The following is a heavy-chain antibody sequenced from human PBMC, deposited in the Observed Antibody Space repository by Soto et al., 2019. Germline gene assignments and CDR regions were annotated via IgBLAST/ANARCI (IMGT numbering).Heavy chain of an antibody. CDR1: WFSLSTYGNC. CDR2: IDWDDDK. J-gene: IGHJ6*02. V-gene: IGHV2-70*20. D-gene: IGHD6-13*01. CDR3: ARTLSIAAAGYYYYYGMDV. Sequence: SGSTPGNPPQTPTIACTLFWFSLSTYGNCVSWVPQPPGEGLEWLALIDWDDDKYYSTSLKTRLTISKDTSKNQVVLTMTNMDPVDTATYYCARTLSIAAAGYYYYYGMDVWGQGTTVTVSS.